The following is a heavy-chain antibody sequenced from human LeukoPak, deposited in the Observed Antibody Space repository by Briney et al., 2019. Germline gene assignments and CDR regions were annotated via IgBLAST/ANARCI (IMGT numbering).Heavy chain of an antibody. Sequence: PSETLSLTCAVYGGSFSGYYWSWIRQPPGKGLEWIGEINHSGSTNYNPSLKSRFTISVDTSKNQFSLKLTSVTAADTAVYYCARATYYYGSGALRFYYYGMDVWGQGTTVTVSS. V-gene: IGHV4-34*01. CDR2: INHSGST. CDR3: ARATYYYGSGALRFYYYGMDV. D-gene: IGHD3-10*01. CDR1: GGSFSGYY. J-gene: IGHJ6*02.